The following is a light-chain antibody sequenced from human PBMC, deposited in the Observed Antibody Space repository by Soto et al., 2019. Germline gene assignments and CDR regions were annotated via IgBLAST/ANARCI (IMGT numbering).Light chain of an antibody. J-gene: IGKJ5*01. CDR3: QQSYSSPRIT. V-gene: IGKV1-39*01. CDR2: GAS. Sequence: DLEMTQSPSSLSASVGDRVTITCRASQSISGFLNWYQQKPGKAPRLLMYGASNLQSGVPSRFSARGYGTDFTLTISSLQPADFATYYCQQSYSSPRITFGQGTRLDIK. CDR1: QSISGF.